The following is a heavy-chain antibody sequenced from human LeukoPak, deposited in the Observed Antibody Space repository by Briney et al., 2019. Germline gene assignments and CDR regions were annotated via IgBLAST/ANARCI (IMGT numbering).Heavy chain of an antibody. CDR2: IGGSGQNT. V-gene: IGHV3-23*01. CDR3: GKTGTTPAYYWYFEL. CDR1: GFTFSIYA. J-gene: IGHJ2*01. D-gene: IGHD4-17*01. Sequence: GGSLRLSCAASGFTFSIYAMSWVRQAPGKGLEWVSAIGGSGQNTNYADSVKGRFTISRDNSRNTLYLDMNILRAEDTAVYYCGKTGTTPAYYWYFELWGPGTLVTVSS.